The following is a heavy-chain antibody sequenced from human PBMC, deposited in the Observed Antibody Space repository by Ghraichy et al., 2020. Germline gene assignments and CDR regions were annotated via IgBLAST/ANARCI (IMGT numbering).Heavy chain of an antibody. D-gene: IGHD5-24*01. CDR1: GGTFSSYA. CDR2: IIPIFGTA. V-gene: IGHV1-69*13. J-gene: IGHJ4*02. CDR3: ARGGRDGYKKGGFDY. Sequence: SVKVSCKASGGTFSSYAISWVRQAPGQGLEWMGGIIPIFGTANYAQKFQGRVTITADESTSTAYMELSSLRSEDTAVYYCARGGRDGYKKGGFDYWGQGTLVTVSS.